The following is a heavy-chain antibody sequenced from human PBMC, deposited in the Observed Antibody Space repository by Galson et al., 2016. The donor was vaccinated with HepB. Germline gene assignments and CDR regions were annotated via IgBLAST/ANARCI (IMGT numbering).Heavy chain of an antibody. CDR3: VRGGDTVIGAAFDV. V-gene: IGHV3-7*01. Sequence: SLRLSCAASGFTFSSYALSWVRQAPGKGLEWVANIQQDGSEKYYLDSVKGRFTISRDNAKNSLFLQMNSLRAEDTAVYYCVRGGDTVIGAAFDVWGQGTMVTVAS. D-gene: IGHD5-18*01. J-gene: IGHJ3*01. CDR1: GFTFSSYA. CDR2: IQQDGSEK.